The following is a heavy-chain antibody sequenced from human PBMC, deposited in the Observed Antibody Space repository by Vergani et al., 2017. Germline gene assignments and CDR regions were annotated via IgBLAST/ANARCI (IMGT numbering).Heavy chain of an antibody. CDR1: GFTFGDYD. Sequence: EVQLVESGGGVVRPGGSLRLSCAASGFTFGDYDMNWVRQVPGKGLEWVSRVKWNGDSSVYADSVKGRFTISRDNAKNSLYLQMTSLRAEDTAFYYCARRGSGNTYYFDYWGQGALVTVSS. J-gene: IGHJ4*02. D-gene: IGHD3-10*01. CDR3: ARRGSGNTYYFDY. V-gene: IGHV3-20*04. CDR2: VKWNGDSS.